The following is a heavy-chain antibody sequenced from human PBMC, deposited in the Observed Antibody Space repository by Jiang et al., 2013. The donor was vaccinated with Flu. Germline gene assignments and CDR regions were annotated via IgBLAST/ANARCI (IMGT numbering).Heavy chain of an antibody. D-gene: IGHD1-26*01. CDR2: T. Sequence: TYYNRTLKSRVTISVDTSKNQFSLRLETVTAADTAVYYCARPYSGSYVNDAFDIWGQGTMVTVSS. J-gene: IGHJ3*02. V-gene: IGHV4-30-2*04. CDR3: ARPYSGSYVNDAFDI.